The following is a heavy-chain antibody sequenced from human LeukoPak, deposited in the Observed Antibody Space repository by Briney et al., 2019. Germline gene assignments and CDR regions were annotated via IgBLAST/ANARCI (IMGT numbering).Heavy chain of an antibody. CDR2: IRYDGSNK. D-gene: IGHD3-3*01. Sequence: QTVGSLSLSCVASGFPFNTYLMHWVRQAPGKGLEWVASIRYDGSNKYYADSVRGRLSISRDNSKETLYLQMNSLRTGDTAVYYCAKSRSNYDFWSAFDYWGQGALVTLSS. J-gene: IGHJ4*02. CDR1: GFPFNTYL. CDR3: AKSRSNYDFWSAFDY. V-gene: IGHV3-30*02.